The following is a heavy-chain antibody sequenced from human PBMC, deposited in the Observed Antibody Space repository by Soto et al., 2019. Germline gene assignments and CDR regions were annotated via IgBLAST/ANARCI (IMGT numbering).Heavy chain of an antibody. Sequence: SETLSLTCAVYGGSFSGYYWSWIRRPPGKGVEWIGEINHSGSTNYNPSLKSRVTISVDTSKNQFSLKLSSVTAADTAVYYCARDSYYYGSGRVLYYYYYYMDVWGKGTTVTVSS. V-gene: IGHV4-34*01. J-gene: IGHJ6*03. D-gene: IGHD3-10*01. CDR3: ARDSYYYGSGRVLYYYYYYMDV. CDR1: GGSFSGYY. CDR2: INHSGST.